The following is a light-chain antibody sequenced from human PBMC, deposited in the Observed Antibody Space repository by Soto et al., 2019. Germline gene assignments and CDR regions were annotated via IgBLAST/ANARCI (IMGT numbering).Light chain of an antibody. CDR2: DVS. J-gene: IGLJ2*01. CDR1: SSDVGTYNY. V-gene: IGLV2-14*01. CDR3: SSYTTSSTVV. Sequence: QSVLTQPASVSGSPGQSITISCTGTSSDVGTYNYVSWYQQHPGKAPKLMIYDVSNRPSGVSNRFSGSKSGNTASLTISGLQAEDDSDYYCSSYTTSSTVVFGGGTKVTVL.